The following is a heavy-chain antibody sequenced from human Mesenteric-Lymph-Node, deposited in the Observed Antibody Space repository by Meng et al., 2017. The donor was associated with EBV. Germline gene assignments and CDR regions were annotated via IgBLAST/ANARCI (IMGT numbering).Heavy chain of an antibody. V-gene: IGHV3-23*01. Sequence: EVELLESGGGLVQAGGSLRLSCGVSGFTFSNYDMSWVRQAPGKGLEWVSGISGSGGSTHYADSVKGRFTMSRDNPGNTLFLQMNSLRVEGTAVYYCANVPYSYWGQGTLVTVSS. CDR2: ISGSGGST. J-gene: IGHJ4*02. D-gene: IGHD2-2*01. CDR1: GFTFSNYD. CDR3: ANVPYSY.